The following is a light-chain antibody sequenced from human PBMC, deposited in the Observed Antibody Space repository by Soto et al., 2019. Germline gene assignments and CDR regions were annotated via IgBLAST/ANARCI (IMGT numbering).Light chain of an antibody. CDR1: SSDVGSYNL. CDR3: CSYAGSSTFGVV. Sequence: QSALTQPASVSGSPVQSITISCTGTSSDVGSYNLVSWYQQHPGKAPKLMIYEVSKRPSGVSNRFSGSKSGNTASLTISGLQAEDEADYYCCSYAGSSTFGVVFGGGTQLTVL. CDR2: EVS. V-gene: IGLV2-23*02. J-gene: IGLJ2*01.